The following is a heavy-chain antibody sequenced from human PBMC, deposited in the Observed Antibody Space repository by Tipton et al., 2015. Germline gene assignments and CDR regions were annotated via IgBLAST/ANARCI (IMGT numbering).Heavy chain of an antibody. D-gene: IGHD3-22*01. J-gene: IGHJ3*02. CDR1: GYTFTSYD. CDR2: MNPNSGYT. Sequence: QSGAEVKKPGASMKVSCKASGYTFTSYDINWVRQATGQGLQWMGWMNPNSGYTGYAQKFQGRVTMTRNTSITTAYMELSSLRSEDTAVYYCARGFPTYYYDSSGLDIWGQGTMVTVSS. V-gene: IGHV1-8*01. CDR3: ARGFPTYYYDSSGLDI.